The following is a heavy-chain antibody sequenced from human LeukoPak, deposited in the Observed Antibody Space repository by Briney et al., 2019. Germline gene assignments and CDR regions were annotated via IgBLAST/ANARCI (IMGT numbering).Heavy chain of an antibody. CDR1: VRTFRSYS. CDR2: IIPILVIA. J-gene: IGHJ4*02. Sequence: SVNVPCKASVRTFRSYSIMWVRQPPAQGLEWMGRIIPILVIANYAQKFQGRVTITADKSTSAAYMELSSRRSEDTAVYYCARARLYYDSSGYRTGVIDYCGQGTLVTVSS. CDR3: ARARLYYDSSGYRTGVIDY. V-gene: IGHV1-69*02. D-gene: IGHD3-22*01.